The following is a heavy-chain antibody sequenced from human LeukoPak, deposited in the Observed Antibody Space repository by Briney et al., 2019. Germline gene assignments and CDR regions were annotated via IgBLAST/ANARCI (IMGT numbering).Heavy chain of an antibody. V-gene: IGHV3-7*01. CDR2: IKQDGSET. Sequence: GGSLRPSCAASGFTFSNYWMSWVRQAPGKGLEWVANIKQDGSETYYVDSVKGRFIISRDNAKNSLYLQMNSLRGEDTAVYYCARGDYWGQGTLVTVSS. CDR3: ARGDY. J-gene: IGHJ4*02. CDR1: GFTFSNYW.